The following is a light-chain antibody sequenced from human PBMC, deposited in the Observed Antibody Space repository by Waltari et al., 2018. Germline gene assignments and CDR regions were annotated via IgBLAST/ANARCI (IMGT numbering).Light chain of an antibody. J-gene: IGLJ1*01. Sequence: SYVLTQPASVSVAPGKTARITCEGKNIGGKTGHWYQLRPGQAPVQVVHDDSDRPSGIPERFSGSNSGNTATLTISGVEVGDEGDYYCQVWEGSSDHYVFGTGTAVSV. CDR3: QVWEGSSDHYV. CDR2: DDS. CDR1: NIGGKT. V-gene: IGLV3-21*03.